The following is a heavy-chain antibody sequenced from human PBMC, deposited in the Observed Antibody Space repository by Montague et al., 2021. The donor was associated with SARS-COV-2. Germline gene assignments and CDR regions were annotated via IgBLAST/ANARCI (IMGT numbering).Heavy chain of an antibody. Sequence: SETLSLTCTVSGGSISSHFWSFIRQPPGKGLEWIGYINSNGGTNDNPSLRSRLTMSADTSKNQFSLQLRSMTPADTAVYFCARATSVRGAVSWFDPWGQGILVTVSS. CDR3: ARATSVRGAVSWFDP. CDR2: INSNGGT. V-gene: IGHV4-59*11. J-gene: IGHJ5*02. D-gene: IGHD3-10*01. CDR1: GGSISSHF.